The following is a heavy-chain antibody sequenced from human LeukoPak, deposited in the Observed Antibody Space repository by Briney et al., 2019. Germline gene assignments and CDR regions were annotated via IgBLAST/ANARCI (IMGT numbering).Heavy chain of an antibody. J-gene: IGHJ5*02. CDR3: ARDGACSGGSCPGYNWFDP. V-gene: IGHV3-30-3*01. CDR1: GFTFSSYA. Sequence: GRSLRLSCAASGFTFSSYAMPWVRQAPGKGLEWVAVISYDGSNKYYADSVKGRFTISRDNSKNTLYLQMNSLRAEDTAVYYCARDGACSGGSCPGYNWFDPWGQGTLVTVSS. CDR2: ISYDGSNK. D-gene: IGHD2-15*01.